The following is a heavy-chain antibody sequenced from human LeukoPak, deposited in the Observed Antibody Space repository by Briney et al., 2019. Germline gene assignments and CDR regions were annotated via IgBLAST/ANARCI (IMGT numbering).Heavy chain of an antibody. CDR2: IKRMGST. CDR1: RGSFSVYY. Sequence: ETLSLTCLLYRGSFSVYYWSCISQPPRKGLEWIGEIKRMGSTNYNPSLKSRVTISVDTSKNQFSLKLSSVTAADTAVYYCARAKALGYCSGGSCYPRGFDPWGQGTLVTVSS. D-gene: IGHD2-15*01. CDR3: ARAKALGYCSGGSCYPRGFDP. V-gene: IGHV4-34*01. J-gene: IGHJ5*02.